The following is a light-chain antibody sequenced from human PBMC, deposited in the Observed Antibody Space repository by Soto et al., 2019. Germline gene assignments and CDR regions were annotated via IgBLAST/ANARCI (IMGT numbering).Light chain of an antibody. V-gene: IGLV1-44*01. CDR2: SNN. Sequence: QSVLTQPPSASGTPGQSVTISCSGSRSNIGSNTVNWYQQLPGTAPKLLIYSNNQRPSGVPDRFSGSKSGTSASLAISGLQSEDEAEYYCAAWDDSLNRDYVFGNGTKVTVL. J-gene: IGLJ1*01. CDR1: RSNIGSNT. CDR3: AAWDDSLNRDYV.